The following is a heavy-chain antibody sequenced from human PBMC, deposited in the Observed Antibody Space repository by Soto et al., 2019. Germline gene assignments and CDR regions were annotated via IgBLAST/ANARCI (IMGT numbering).Heavy chain of an antibody. Sequence: PAQAPSLTCAKSGDSVSSNSDAWNWIRQSPSRGLEWLGRTYYRSKWYNDYAVSVKSRITINPDTSKNQFSLQLNSVTPEDTAVYYCARNIRHYYYYGMDVWGQGTTVTVSS. V-gene: IGHV6-1*01. D-gene: IGHD3-16*01. CDR3: ARNIRHYYYYGMDV. CDR2: TYYRSKWYN. J-gene: IGHJ6*02. CDR1: GDSVSSNSDA.